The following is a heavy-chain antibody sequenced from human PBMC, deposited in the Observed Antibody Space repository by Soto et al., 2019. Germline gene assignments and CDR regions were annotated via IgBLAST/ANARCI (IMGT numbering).Heavy chain of an antibody. D-gene: IGHD2-2*01. CDR3: ARVVVEMGTISAAFDI. CDR1: GGSISSGGYS. Sequence: SETLSLTCAVSGGSISSGGYSWSWIRQPPGKGLEWIGYIYHSGSTYYNPSLKSRVTISVDRSKNQFSLKLSSVTAADTAVYSCARVVVEMGTISAAFDISCPGTIVTV. J-gene: IGHJ3*02. CDR2: IYHSGST. V-gene: IGHV4-30-2*01.